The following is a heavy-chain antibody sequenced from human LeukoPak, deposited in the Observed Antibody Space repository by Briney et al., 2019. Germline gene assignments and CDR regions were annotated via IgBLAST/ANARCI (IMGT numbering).Heavy chain of an antibody. CDR3: ARDKTGWGDAFDI. Sequence: AGGSLRLSCAASGFTFSSYSINWVRQAPGKGLEWVSYISSSSSTIYYADSVKGRFTISRDNAKNSLYLQMNSLRAEDTAVYYCARDKTGWGDAFDIWGQGTMVTVSS. D-gene: IGHD7-27*01. J-gene: IGHJ3*02. CDR1: GFTFSSYS. V-gene: IGHV3-48*01. CDR2: ISSSSSTI.